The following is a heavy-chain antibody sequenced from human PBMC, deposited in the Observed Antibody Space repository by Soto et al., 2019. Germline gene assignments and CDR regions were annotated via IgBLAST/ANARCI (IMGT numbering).Heavy chain of an antibody. D-gene: IGHD3-16*01. CDR3: ARGLPRITFGGVTRLSDAFDI. CDR2: ISSSSSYI. J-gene: IGHJ3*02. V-gene: IGHV3-21*01. Sequence: GGSLRLSCAASGFTFSSYSMNWVRQAPGKGLEWVSSISSSSSYIYYADSVKGRFTISRDNAKNSLYLQMNSLRAEDTAVYYCARGLPRITFGGVTRLSDAFDIWGQGTMVTVSS. CDR1: GFTFSSYS.